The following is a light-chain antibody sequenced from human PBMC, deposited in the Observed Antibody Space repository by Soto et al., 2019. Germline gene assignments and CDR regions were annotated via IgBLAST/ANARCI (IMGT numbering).Light chain of an antibody. V-gene: IGLV1-44*01. J-gene: IGLJ3*02. CDR1: SSNIGTNT. CDR2: SSN. CDR3: AAWDGSLNVVL. Sequence: QSVLTRPPSASGTPGQRVTISCSGSSSNIGTNTVNWYQQFPRSAPKLLMYSSNQRPSGVPDRFSGSKSGTSASLAISGLQSEDEADYYCAAWDGSLNVVLFGGGTKVTVL.